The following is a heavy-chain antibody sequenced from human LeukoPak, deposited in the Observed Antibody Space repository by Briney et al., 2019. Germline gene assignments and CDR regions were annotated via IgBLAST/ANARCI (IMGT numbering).Heavy chain of an antibody. D-gene: IGHD6-19*01. CDR2: IYTSGST. J-gene: IGHJ6*03. V-gene: IGHV4-61*02. CDR3: ARDRWSSGWSYYYYMDV. CDR1: GGSISSGSYH. Sequence: SQTLSLTCTVSGGSISSGSYHWSWIRQPAGKGLEWIGRIYTSGSTNYNPSLKSRVTISVDTSKNQFSLKLSSVTAADTAVYYCARDRWSSGWSYYYYMDVWGKGTTVTVSS.